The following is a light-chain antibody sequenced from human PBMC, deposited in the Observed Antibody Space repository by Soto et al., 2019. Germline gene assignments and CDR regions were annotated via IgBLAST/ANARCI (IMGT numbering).Light chain of an antibody. V-gene: IGKV1-9*01. CDR3: LQRKSYPIT. J-gene: IGKJ5*01. CDR1: QDINTY. CDR2: AAS. Sequence: DIQLTQSPSFLSASVGDRVTITCRASQDINTYLAWYQQKPGKAPKLLIFAASTLQNGVPSRFSGSGSGTEFTVTITSPHPEDLATYYCLQRKSYPITFGQGTRLEIQ.